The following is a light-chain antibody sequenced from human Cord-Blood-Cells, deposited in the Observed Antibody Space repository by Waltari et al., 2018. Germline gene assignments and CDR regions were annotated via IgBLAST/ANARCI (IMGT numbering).Light chain of an antibody. CDR1: QRVSSSY. V-gene: IGKV3-20*01. Sequence: EIALTKSPGTLSLSPGERVTLPCRASQRVSSSYLAWYQQKPGQAPRLLIYGASSRATGIPDRFSGSGSGTHFTLTISRLEPEDFAVYYCQQYGSSPSFGQGTKLEIK. J-gene: IGKJ2*03. CDR3: QQYGSSPS. CDR2: GAS.